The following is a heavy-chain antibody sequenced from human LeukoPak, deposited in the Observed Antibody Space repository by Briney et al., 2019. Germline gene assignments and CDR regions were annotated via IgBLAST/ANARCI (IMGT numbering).Heavy chain of an antibody. CDR1: EYSFATYW. V-gene: IGHV5-51*01. D-gene: IGHD3-10*01. J-gene: IGHJ4*02. CDR2: IYPGDSDT. CDR3: ARLPNRGYIDY. Sequence: GESLKISCQGSEYSFATYWIAWLRQMPGKGLEWMGIIYPGDSDTRYSPSFQGQVTISADKSITTAYVQWSSLKASDTAMYYCARLPNRGYIDYWGQGTLVTVSS.